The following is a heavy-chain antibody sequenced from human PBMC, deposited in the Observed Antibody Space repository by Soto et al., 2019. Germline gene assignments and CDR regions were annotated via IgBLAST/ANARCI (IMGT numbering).Heavy chain of an antibody. CDR1: GYSFTSYW. Sequence: GESLKISCKGAGYSFTSYWIGWGREMGGKGLGRMGIIYPDHSNTRSSPSFQGQVTISADKSISTAYLQWSSLKASDTAMYYCARQRDYYDSATGAFDIWGQGTMVTVSS. D-gene: IGHD3-22*01. J-gene: IGHJ3*02. V-gene: IGHV5-51*01. CDR2: IYPDHSNT. CDR3: ARQRDYYDSATGAFDI.